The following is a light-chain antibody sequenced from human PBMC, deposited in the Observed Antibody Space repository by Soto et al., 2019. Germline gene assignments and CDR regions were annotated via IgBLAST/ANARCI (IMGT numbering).Light chain of an antibody. V-gene: IGLV2-23*01. CDR3: CSYAGSSTHAV. J-gene: IGLJ7*01. CDR2: EGS. Sequence: QSVLTQPASVSGSPGQSITISCTGTSSDVGSYNLVSWYQQHPGKAPKLMIYEGSKRPSGVSNRFSGSKSGNTASLTISGLQAEDEADYYFCSYAGSSTHAVFGGGTKLTVL. CDR1: SSDVGSYNL.